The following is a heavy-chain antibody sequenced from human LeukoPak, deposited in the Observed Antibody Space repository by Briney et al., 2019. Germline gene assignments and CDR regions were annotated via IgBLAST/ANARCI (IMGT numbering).Heavy chain of an antibody. CDR2: IFATGDT. CDR3: ASGGMAGRWPLNY. V-gene: IGHV4-4*07. D-gene: IGHD6-19*01. CDR1: GGSISSYY. J-gene: IGHJ4*02. Sequence: PSETLSLTCTVSGGSISSYYWSWIRQPAGKGLEWIGRIFATGDTNYNPSLKSRVAMSVDTSKNYFSLNLTSVTAADTAVYYCASGGMAGRWPLNYWGRGTLVTVSS.